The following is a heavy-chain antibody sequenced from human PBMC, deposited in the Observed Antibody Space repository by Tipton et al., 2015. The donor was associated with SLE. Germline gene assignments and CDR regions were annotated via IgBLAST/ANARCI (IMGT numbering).Heavy chain of an antibody. CDR2: INPSGGAT. D-gene: IGHD5-24*01. J-gene: IGHJ4*02. CDR3: ARGGRWLQEQPDY. Sequence: QLVQSGAEVKKPGASVKVSCKASGYRSGYSFTDFYIHWVRQAPGQGLEWMGIINPSGGATTYAQMLQGRVTMTRDTSTSTVYMELSSLRSEDTAVYYCARGGRWLQEQPDYWGQGTLVTVSS. CDR1: GYRSGYSFTDFY. V-gene: IGHV1-46*01.